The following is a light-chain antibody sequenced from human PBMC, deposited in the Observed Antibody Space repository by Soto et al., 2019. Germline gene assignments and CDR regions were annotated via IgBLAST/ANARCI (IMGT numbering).Light chain of an antibody. CDR1: QSISSW. Sequence: YPSTLSDSIEARVTITCRASQSISSWLAWYQQKPGKAPKLLIYDASSLESGVPSRFSGTGSGTGFTFSITSLQPEDFGTYYCQQCYMGWTFGQGTKVDVK. CDR3: QQCYMGWT. J-gene: IGKJ1*01. V-gene: IGKV1-5*01. CDR2: DAS.